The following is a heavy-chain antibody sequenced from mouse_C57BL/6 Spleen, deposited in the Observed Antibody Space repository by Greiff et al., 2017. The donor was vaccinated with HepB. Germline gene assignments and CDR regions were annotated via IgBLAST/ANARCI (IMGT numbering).Heavy chain of an antibody. V-gene: IGHV1-80*01. D-gene: IGHD2-4*01. CDR3: ARRGDYDFYAMDY. Sequence: VQLQESGAELVKPGASVKISCKASGYAFSSYWMNWVKQRPGKGLEWIGQIYPGDGDTNYNGKFKGKATLTADKSSSTAYMQLSSLTSEDSAVYFCARRGDYDFYAMDYWGQGTSVTVSS. CDR2: IYPGDGDT. CDR1: GYAFSSYW. J-gene: IGHJ4*01.